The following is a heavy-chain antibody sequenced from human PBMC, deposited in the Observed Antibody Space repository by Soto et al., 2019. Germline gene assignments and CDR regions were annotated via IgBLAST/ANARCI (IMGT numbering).Heavy chain of an antibody. Sequence: GASVKVSCKASGYTFTSYGISWVRQAPGQGLEWMGWISAYNGNTNYAQKLQGRVTMTTDTSTSTAYMELRSLRSDDTAVYYCAREGDDSPSKYNWFDPWGQGTLVTVSS. CDR2: ISAYNGNT. J-gene: IGHJ5*02. CDR3: AREGDDSPSKYNWFDP. D-gene: IGHD2-21*02. CDR1: GYTFTSYG. V-gene: IGHV1-18*01.